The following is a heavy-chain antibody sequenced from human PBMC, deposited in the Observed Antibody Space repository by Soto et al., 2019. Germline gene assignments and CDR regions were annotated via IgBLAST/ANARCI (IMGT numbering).Heavy chain of an antibody. D-gene: IGHD4-17*01. CDR1: GFTFSGYS. J-gene: IGHJ4*02. CDR3: TRGYGGNSYDY. CDR2: ISPSGSVI. Sequence: EVQLVESVGGLVQPGGSLSLSCAASGFTFSGYSMNWVRQAPGKGLEWVSHISPSGSVIHYADSVKGRFTISSDNAKNSLYLHMNSLRDDDTAVYYWTRGYGGNSYDYWGQGTLVTVSS. V-gene: IGHV3-48*02.